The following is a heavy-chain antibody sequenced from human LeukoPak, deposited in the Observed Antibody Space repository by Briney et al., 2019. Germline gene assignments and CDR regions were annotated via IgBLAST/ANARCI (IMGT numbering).Heavy chain of an antibody. V-gene: IGHV4-39*07. CDR1: GVSVISSDYY. D-gene: IGHD1-7*01. J-gene: IGHJ4*02. Sequence: SEALSLTCSVSGVSVISSDYYWAWIRPPPGKGLEWVGSIYYSVNTYYNTSLKSRVIISVDTSNNQLSLKLSSVTAADTAVYYCARGRDWKYLSHFDYWGQGTLVTVSS. CDR3: ARGRDWKYLSHFDY. CDR2: IYYSVNT.